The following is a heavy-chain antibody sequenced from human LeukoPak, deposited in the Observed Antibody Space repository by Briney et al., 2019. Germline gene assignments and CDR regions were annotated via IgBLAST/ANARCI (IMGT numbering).Heavy chain of an antibody. D-gene: IGHD6-19*01. Sequence: SGESLKISCKGSGYSFTSYWIAWVRQMPGKGLEWIGIIYPGDSDTRCSSSFQGQVTISADKSISTAYLQWSSLKASDTAMYYCARLSRAVLTYGMDVWGKGTTVTVSS. V-gene: IGHV5-51*01. CDR1: GYSFTSYW. J-gene: IGHJ6*04. CDR3: ARLSRAVLTYGMDV. CDR2: IYPGDSDT.